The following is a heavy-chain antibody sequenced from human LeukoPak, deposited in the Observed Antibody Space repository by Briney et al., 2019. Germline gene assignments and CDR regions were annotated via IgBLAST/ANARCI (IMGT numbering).Heavy chain of an antibody. J-gene: IGHJ4*02. V-gene: IGHV4-38-2*02. Sequence: PSETLSLTCSVSRLSISSGYYWGWIRQSPGKGLEWIGSVYHSGNTYYSPSLKSRATISVDTSNDQFTLKLSSVTAADTAVYYCARTHRIHNYYDSSGYSDYWGQGTLVTVSS. CDR3: ARTHRIHNYYDSSGYSDY. CDR1: RLSISSGYY. CDR2: VYHSGNT. D-gene: IGHD3-22*01.